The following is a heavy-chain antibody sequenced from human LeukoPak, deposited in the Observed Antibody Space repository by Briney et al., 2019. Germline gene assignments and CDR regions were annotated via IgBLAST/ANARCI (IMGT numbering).Heavy chain of an antibody. CDR1: GLTVSSNY. J-gene: IGHJ4*02. Sequence: GGSLRLSCAASGLTVSSNYMSWGRQAAGKGLEWVSVIYSGGSTYYADSVKGRFSISRDNFKNTLYLQMNSLRAEDTAVYYCARLGYGYHFDFWGQGTLVSVSS. CDR3: ARLGYGYHFDF. D-gene: IGHD5-18*01. CDR2: IYSGGST. V-gene: IGHV3-53*01.